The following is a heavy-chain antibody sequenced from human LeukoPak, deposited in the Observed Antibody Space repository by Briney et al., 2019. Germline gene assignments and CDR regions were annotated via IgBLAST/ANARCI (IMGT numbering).Heavy chain of an antibody. Sequence: GGSPRLSCAASGFTFSSYAMSWVRQAPGKGLEWVSGISWNSGSIGYADSVKGRFTISRDNAKNSLYLQMNSLRAEDTALYYCAKDKVYGGNWGYFDYWGQGTLVTVSS. CDR1: GFTFSSYA. J-gene: IGHJ4*02. CDR3: AKDKVYGGNWGYFDY. CDR2: ISWNSGSI. V-gene: IGHV3-9*01. D-gene: IGHD4-23*01.